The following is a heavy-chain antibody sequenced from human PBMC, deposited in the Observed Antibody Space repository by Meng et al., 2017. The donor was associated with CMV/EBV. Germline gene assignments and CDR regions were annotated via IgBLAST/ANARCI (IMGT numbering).Heavy chain of an antibody. CDR2: ISAYNGNT. J-gene: IGHJ6*02. D-gene: IGHD3-10*01. V-gene: IGHV1-18*01. CDR1: GYTFTSYG. CDR3: ARDIIHNYYYYGMDV. Sequence: ASVKVSCKASGYTFTSYGISWVRQAPGQGLEWMGWISAYNGNTNYAQKLQGRVTMTTDTSTSTAYMELRSLRSDDTAVYYCARDIIHNYYYYGMDVWGQGTTVTVSS.